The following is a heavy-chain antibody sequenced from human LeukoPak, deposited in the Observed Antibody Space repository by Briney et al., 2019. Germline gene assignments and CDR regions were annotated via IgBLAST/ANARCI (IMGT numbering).Heavy chain of an antibody. CDR1: GYTFTGYY. Sequence: ASVKVSCKASGYTFTGYYMHWVRQAPGQGLEWMGWINPNSGGTNYAQKFQGRVTMTRDTSISTAYMELSRLRSDDTAVYYCARGQGRYSSGWYGGYGMDVWGQGTTVTVSS. D-gene: IGHD6-19*01. CDR3: ARGQGRYSSGWYGGYGMDV. J-gene: IGHJ6*02. V-gene: IGHV1-2*02. CDR2: INPNSGGT.